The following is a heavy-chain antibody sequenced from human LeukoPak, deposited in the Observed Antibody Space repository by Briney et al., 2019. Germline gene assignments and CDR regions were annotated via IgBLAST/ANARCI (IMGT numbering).Heavy chain of an antibody. V-gene: IGHV3-30*02. CDR1: GFTFSSYG. D-gene: IGHD3-10*01. Sequence: GGSLRLSCAASGFTFSSYGMHWVRQAPGKGLEWVAFIRYDGSNKYYADSVKGRFTISRDNSKNTLYLQMNSLRAEDTAVCYCAKDLRLYGSGSSDVDYWGQGTLVTVSS. J-gene: IGHJ4*02. CDR3: AKDLRLYGSGSSDVDY. CDR2: IRYDGSNK.